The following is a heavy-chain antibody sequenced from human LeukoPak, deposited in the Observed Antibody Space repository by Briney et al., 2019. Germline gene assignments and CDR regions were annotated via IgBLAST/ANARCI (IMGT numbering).Heavy chain of an antibody. CDR1: GGTFSSYA. V-gene: IGHV1-69*13. Sequence: ASVKVSCKAAGGTFSSYANSWVRQAPGQGLEWMGGIIPIIGTANYAQKFQGRVTITADESTSTAYMELSSLRSEDTAVYYCARDGGGAVYDFWSATEGAFDSWGQGTMVTVSS. D-gene: IGHD3-3*01. CDR3: ARDGGGAVYDFWSATEGAFDS. J-gene: IGHJ3*02. CDR2: IIPIIGTA.